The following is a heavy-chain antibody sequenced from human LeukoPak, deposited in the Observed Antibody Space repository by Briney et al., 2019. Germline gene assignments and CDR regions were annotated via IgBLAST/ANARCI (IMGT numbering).Heavy chain of an antibody. CDR2: IYHSWTT. V-gene: IGHV4-38-2*02. J-gene: IGHJ4*02. D-gene: IGHD3-10*01. CDR1: GYSITSGFY. CDR3: GRVKAGSGSY. Sequence: SETLSLTCTVSGYSITSGFYWGWIRLPPGKGLEWIGTIYHSWTTYYSPSLKSRGIISVDTSKNQISLKLNSVTAADTAMYYCGRVKAGSGSYWGQGTQVTVSS.